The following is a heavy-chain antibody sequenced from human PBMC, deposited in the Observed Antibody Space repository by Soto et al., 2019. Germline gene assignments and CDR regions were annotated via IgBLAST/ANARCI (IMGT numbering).Heavy chain of an antibody. V-gene: IGHV1-18*01. D-gene: IGHD6-13*01. Sequence: ASVKVSCKASGYTFTSYCISWVRQAPGQGLEWMGWISAYNGNTKYVQKFQGRVTMTTDTSTSTAYMELRSLRSDDTAVYYCARDAAAGLNDYWGQGPLVTVSS. CDR2: ISAYNGNT. J-gene: IGHJ4*02. CDR1: GYTFTSYC. CDR3: ARDAAAGLNDY.